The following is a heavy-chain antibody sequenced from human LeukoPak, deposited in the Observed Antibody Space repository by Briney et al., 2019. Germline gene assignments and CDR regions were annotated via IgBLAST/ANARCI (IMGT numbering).Heavy chain of an antibody. CDR3: ARDLSLYCSGGSCYSLNY. D-gene: IGHD2-15*01. CDR2: ISSSSTI. V-gene: IGHV3-48*04. Sequence: GGSLRLSCAASGFTFSSYSMNWVRQAPGKGLEWVSYISSSSTIYYADSVKGRFTISRDNAKNSLYLQMNSLRAEDTAVYYCARDLSLYCSGGSCYSLNYWGQGTLVTVSS. J-gene: IGHJ4*02. CDR1: GFTFSSYS.